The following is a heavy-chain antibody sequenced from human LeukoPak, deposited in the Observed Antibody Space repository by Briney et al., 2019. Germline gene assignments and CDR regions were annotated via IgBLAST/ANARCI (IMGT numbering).Heavy chain of an antibody. D-gene: IGHD3-3*01. V-gene: IGHV3-9*01. CDR2: ISWNSGSM. CDR1: GFTFDDYA. CDR3: ARGRSPSYDFWSGYLGGFDY. Sequence: GRSLRLSCAASGFTFDDYAMHWVRQAPGKGLEWVSGISWNSGSMDYADSVKGRFTISRDNAKNSLYLQMNSLRAEDTAVYYCARGRSPSYDFWSGYLGGFDYWGQGTLVTVSS. J-gene: IGHJ4*02.